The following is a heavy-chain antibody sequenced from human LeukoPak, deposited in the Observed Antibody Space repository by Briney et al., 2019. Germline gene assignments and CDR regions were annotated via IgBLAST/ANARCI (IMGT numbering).Heavy chain of an antibody. CDR3: ARSKYGGPDY. D-gene: IGHD3-10*02. Sequence: KPSETLSLTCTVSGGSISSYYWSWIRQPPGKGLEWIGYIYYSGSTNYNPSLKSRVTISVNTSKNQFSLKLSSVTAADTAVYYCARSKYGGPDYWGQGTLVTVSS. J-gene: IGHJ4*02. V-gene: IGHV4-59*01. CDR2: IYYSGST. CDR1: GGSISSYY.